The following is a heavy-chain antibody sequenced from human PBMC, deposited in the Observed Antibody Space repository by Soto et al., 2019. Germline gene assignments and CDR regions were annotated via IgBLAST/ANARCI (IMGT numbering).Heavy chain of an antibody. J-gene: IGHJ4*02. CDR3: ATSSGYLNYFDY. CDR2: ISSDGSGE. Sequence: PGGSLRLSFVDSGFSFRTYPMHWVRQAPGTGLEWVALISSDGSGEGYGESVRDRFTVSRDNSKNTLYLQLNSLRPEDTGVYYCATSSGYLNYFDYWAQGTLVTVS. CDR1: GFSFRTYP. V-gene: IGHV3-30-3*01. D-gene: IGHD6-19*01.